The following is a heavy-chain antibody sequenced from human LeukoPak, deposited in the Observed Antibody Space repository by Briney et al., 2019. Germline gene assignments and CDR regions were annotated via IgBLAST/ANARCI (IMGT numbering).Heavy chain of an antibody. D-gene: IGHD2-2*01. V-gene: IGHV3-23*01. J-gene: IGHJ4*02. CDR2: ISGSGGST. Sequence: GGSLRLSCAASGFTFSSYAMSWVRQAPGKGLEWVSAISGSGGSTYYADSVKGRFTISRDNSKNTLYLQMNSLRAEDTAIYYCARYCTSTSCAFEYWGQGTLVTVSS. CDR3: ARYCTSTSCAFEY. CDR1: GFTFSSYA.